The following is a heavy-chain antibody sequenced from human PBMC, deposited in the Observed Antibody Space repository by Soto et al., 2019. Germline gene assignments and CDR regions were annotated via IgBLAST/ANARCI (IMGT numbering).Heavy chain of an antibody. D-gene: IGHD6-13*01. V-gene: IGHV1-2*04. J-gene: IGHJ6*03. CDR2: INPNSGDT. Sequence: ASVKVSCKASGHTFSSYGFSWVRQAPGQGLEWMGWINPNSGDTNYAQKFQGWVTMTRDTSISTAYMELSRLRSDDTAVYYCAREGAAAGTRYYYYYMDVWGKGTTVTVSS. CDR1: GHTFSSYG. CDR3: AREGAAAGTRYYYYYMDV.